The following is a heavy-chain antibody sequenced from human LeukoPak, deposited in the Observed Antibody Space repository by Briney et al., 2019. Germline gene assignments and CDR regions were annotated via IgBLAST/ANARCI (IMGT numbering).Heavy chain of an antibody. CDR2: ISGSGGST. CDR3: ASDLGYCSSTSCPDMAFDI. V-gene: IGHV3-23*01. Sequence: GGSLRLSCAASGFTFSSYAMSWVRQAPGKGLEWVSAISGSGGSTYYADSVKGRFTISRDNSKNTLYLQMNSLRAEDTAVYYCASDLGYCSSTSCPDMAFDIWGQGTMVTVSS. J-gene: IGHJ3*02. CDR1: GFTFSSYA. D-gene: IGHD2-2*01.